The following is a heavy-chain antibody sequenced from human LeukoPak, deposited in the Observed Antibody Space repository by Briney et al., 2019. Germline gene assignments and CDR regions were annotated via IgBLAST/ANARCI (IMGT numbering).Heavy chain of an antibody. D-gene: IGHD5-18*01. J-gene: IGHJ3*02. V-gene: IGHV1-46*01. Sequence: ASVKVSCKASGYTFTSYYIHWVRQAPGQGLGWMGIINLSGGSTSYAQKFQGRVTMTRDMSTSTVYLELSSLRSEDTAVYYCARDRWIQLGDAFDIWGQGTMVTVSS. CDR2: INLSGGST. CDR3: ARDRWIQLGDAFDI. CDR1: GYTFTSYY.